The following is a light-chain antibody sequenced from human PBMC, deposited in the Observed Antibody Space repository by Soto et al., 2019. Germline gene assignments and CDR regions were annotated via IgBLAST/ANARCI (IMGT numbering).Light chain of an antibody. CDR3: TSYAGSDSVV. V-gene: IGLV2-8*01. CDR2: EVS. Sequence: QSALTQPPSASGSPGQSVTISCTGTSSDVGAYNYVPWYQQHPGKAPKLMIYEVSKRPSGVPDRVSGSKSGNTASLTVSGLQAEDEADYYCTSYAGSDSVVFGGGTKLSVL. J-gene: IGLJ2*01. CDR1: SSDVGAYNY.